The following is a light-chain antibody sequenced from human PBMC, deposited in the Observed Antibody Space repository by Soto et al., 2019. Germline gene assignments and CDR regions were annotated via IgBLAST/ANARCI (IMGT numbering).Light chain of an antibody. V-gene: IGLV2-14*01. J-gene: IGLJ3*02. Sequence: QSALTQPASVSGSPGQSITISCTGTSSDVGGYNLVSWYQQPPGKAPKLVIYEVTNRPSGVSNRFSGSKSGNTASLTISGLQAEDEADYYCSSYTSSFTRVFGGGTKLTVL. CDR3: SSYTSSFTRV. CDR1: SSDVGGYNL. CDR2: EVT.